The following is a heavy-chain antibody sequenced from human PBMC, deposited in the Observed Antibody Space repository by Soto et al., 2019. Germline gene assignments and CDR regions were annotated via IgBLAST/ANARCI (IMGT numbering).Heavy chain of an antibody. J-gene: IGHJ5*02. V-gene: IGHV1-46*01. CDR3: ARGKATDYSKVNWFDP. Sequence: GASVKVSCKASGYTFTSYYMHWVRQAPGQGLEWMGIINPSGGSTSYAQKFQGRVTMTRDTSTSTVYMELSSLRSEDTAVYYCARGKATDYSKVNWFDPWGQGTLVTVSS. D-gene: IGHD4-4*01. CDR1: GYTFTSYY. CDR2: INPSGGST.